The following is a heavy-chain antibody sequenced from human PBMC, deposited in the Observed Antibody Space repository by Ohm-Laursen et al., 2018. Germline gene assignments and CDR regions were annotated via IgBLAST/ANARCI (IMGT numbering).Heavy chain of an antibody. CDR3: AKDMDSSGYDAFDI. CDR1: GFTFSGYG. V-gene: IGHV3-9*01. CDR2: ISWNSGSI. Sequence: SLRLSCSASGFTFSGYGMHWVRQAPGKGLEWVSGISWNSGSIGYADSVKGRFTISRDNAKNSPYLQMNSLRAEDTALYYCAKDMDSSGYDAFDIWGQGTMVTVSS. J-gene: IGHJ3*02. D-gene: IGHD3-22*01.